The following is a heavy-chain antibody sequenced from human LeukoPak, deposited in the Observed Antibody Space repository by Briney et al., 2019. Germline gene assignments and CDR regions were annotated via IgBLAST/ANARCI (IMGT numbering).Heavy chain of an antibody. D-gene: IGHD4-17*01. V-gene: IGHV4-38-2*02. CDR2: VSQSGST. Sequence: PSETLSLTCTVSGYSLRNGYHWAWFRQPPGKGLEWIGSVSQSGSTYDNPSLKSRVTISVDTSKNQFSLKLSSVTAADTAVYYCASRPRRYDYGDYYFDGYYFDYWGQGTLVTVSS. CDR3: ASRPRRYDYGDYYFDGYYFDY. J-gene: IGHJ4*02. CDR1: GYSLRNGYH.